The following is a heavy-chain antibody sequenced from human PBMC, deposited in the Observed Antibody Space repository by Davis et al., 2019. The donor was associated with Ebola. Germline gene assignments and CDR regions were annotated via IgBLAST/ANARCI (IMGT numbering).Heavy chain of an antibody. CDR2: IYYSGST. CDR3: ARGGRDGYNYYYYYYGMDV. Sequence: SETLSLTCAVHAGSFSDYYWSWIRQPPGKGLEWIGYIYYSGSTNYNPSLKSRVTISVDTSKNQFSLKLSSVTAADTAVYYCARGGRDGYNYYYYYYGMDVWGQGTTVTVSS. V-gene: IGHV4-59*01. CDR1: AGSFSDYY. D-gene: IGHD5-24*01. J-gene: IGHJ6*02.